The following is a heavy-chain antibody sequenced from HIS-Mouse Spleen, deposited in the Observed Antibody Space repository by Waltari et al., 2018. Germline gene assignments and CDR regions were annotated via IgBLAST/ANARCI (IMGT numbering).Heavy chain of an antibody. CDR2: IYTSGST. J-gene: IGHJ3*02. V-gene: IGHV4-4*07. CDR1: GGSISSYY. Sequence: QVQLQESGPGLVKPSETLSLTCTVSGGSISSYYWSWIRQPAGKGLEWSGRIYTSGSTNYNPSLQGRVTMSVDTSKNQFSLKLRSVTAADTAVYYCARDFHDFWSGYYGGDKKHDAFDIWGQGTMVTVSS. CDR3: ARDFHDFWSGYYGGDKKHDAFDI. D-gene: IGHD3-3*01.